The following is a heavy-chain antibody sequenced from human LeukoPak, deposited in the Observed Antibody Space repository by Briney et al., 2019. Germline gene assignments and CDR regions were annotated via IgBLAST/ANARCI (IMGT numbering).Heavy chain of an antibody. V-gene: IGHV4-34*01. D-gene: IGHD3-16*02. CDR2: INHSGST. J-gene: IGHJ4*02. Sequence: SETLSLTRAVYGGSFSGYYWSWIRQPPGKGLEWIGEINHSGSTNYNPSPKSRVTISVDTSKNQFSLKLSSVAAADTAVYYCARGLWYDYIWGSYRRYFDYWGQGTLVTVSS. CDR3: ARGLWYDYIWGSYRRYFDY. CDR1: GGSFSGYY.